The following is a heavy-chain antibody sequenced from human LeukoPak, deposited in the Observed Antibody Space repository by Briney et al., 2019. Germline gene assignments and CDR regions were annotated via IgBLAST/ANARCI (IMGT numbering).Heavy chain of an antibody. V-gene: IGHV5-51*01. Sequence: GESLKISCKGSGYSFTSYWIGWVRQMPGKGLGWMGIIYPGDSDTRYSPSFQGQVTISADKSISTAYLQWSSLKASDTAMYYYARHLVRGRGAFDIWGQGTMVTVSS. CDR2: IYPGDSDT. J-gene: IGHJ3*02. D-gene: IGHD3-10*01. CDR3: ARHLVRGRGAFDI. CDR1: GYSFTSYW.